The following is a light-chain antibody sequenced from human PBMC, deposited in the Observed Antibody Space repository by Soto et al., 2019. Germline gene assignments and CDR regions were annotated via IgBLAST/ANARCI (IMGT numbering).Light chain of an antibody. CDR3: QEYNSYSRT. CDR1: QNISNW. V-gene: IGKV1-5*01. J-gene: IGKJ1*01. Sequence: DIQMTQPPSTLSASVGDRVTITCRASQNISNWLAWYQQKPGRAPQVLISDASTLESGVPARFSGSGSGTEFTLTVSSLQPDDFATYYCQEYNSYSRTFGQGTKVDIK. CDR2: DAS.